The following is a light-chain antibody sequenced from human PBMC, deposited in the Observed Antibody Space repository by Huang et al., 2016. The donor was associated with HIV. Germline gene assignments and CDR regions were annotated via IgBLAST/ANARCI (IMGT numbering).Light chain of an antibody. CDR3: QQTYSPPWT. J-gene: IGKJ1*01. Sequence: DIQMTQSPSSLSASVGDRVTITCRASQSISTYLNWYQQRPGKAPRRLIYAASSLQSGVPSRFRGGGSGTGFTLTISSLQIEDFATYVCQQTYSPPWTFGQGTKVEIK. CDR2: AAS. CDR1: QSISTY. V-gene: IGKV1-39*01.